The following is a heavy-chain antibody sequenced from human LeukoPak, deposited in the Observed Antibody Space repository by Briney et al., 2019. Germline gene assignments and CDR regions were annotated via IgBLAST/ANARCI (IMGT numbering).Heavy chain of an antibody. CDR2: IRSKANTYAT. CDR1: GFTFSGSA. V-gene: IGHV3-73*01. CDR3: ARDHNGPYTFDY. Sequence: GGSLRLSCAASGFTFSGSAMHWVRQASGKGLEWVGRIRSKANTYATAYAASVKGRFTISRDDSKNTAYLQLNSLRAEDTAVYYCARDHNGPYTFDYWGQGTLVTVSS. J-gene: IGHJ4*02. D-gene: IGHD2-2*02.